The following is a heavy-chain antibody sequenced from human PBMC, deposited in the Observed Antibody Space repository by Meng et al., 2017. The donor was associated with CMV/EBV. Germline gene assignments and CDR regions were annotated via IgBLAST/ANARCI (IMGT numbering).Heavy chain of an antibody. CDR1: GFTVSNNY. CDR2: IYSEGTT. V-gene: IGHV3-53*01. CDR3: ARDGNYHGV. D-gene: IGHD1-7*01. J-gene: IGHJ4*02. Sequence: VQLVESGVGCIQPGVALRLSCATSGFTVSNNYMRWFRQAPGKGLEWVSLIYSEGTTDYADSVKGRFTISRDNSKNTLYLQMNSLRAEDTAVYYCARDGNYHGVWGQGTLVTVSS.